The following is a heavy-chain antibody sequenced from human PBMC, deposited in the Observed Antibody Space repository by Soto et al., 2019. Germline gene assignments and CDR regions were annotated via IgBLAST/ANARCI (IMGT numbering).Heavy chain of an antibody. CDR3: ARDAGYSYGPFDY. Sequence: GGSLRLSCAASGFTFSSYSMNWVRQAPGKGLEWVSSISSSSSYIYYADSVKGRFTISRDNAKNSLYLQMNSLRAEDTAVYYCARDAGYSYGPFDYWGQGTLVTVSS. J-gene: IGHJ4*02. D-gene: IGHD5-18*01. V-gene: IGHV3-21*01. CDR2: ISSSSSYI. CDR1: GFTFSSYS.